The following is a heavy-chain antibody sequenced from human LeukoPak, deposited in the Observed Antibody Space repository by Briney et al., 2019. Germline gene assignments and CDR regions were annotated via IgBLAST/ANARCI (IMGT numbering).Heavy chain of an antibody. Sequence: GGSLRLSCAASGFSFSSSAMHWVRQAPGKGLEYVSAITNNGGYTYYANSVKGRFTISRDNSKNTLYLQMGSLRTEDTAVYYCAGASPDGFDYWGQGTLVTVSS. CDR2: ITNNGGYT. CDR1: GFSFSSSA. CDR3: AGASPDGFDY. J-gene: IGHJ4*02. D-gene: IGHD2-8*01. V-gene: IGHV3-64*01.